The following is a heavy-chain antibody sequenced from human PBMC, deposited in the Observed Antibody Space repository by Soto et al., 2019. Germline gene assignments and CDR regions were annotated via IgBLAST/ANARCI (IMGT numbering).Heavy chain of an antibody. V-gene: IGHV4-30-4*01. J-gene: IGHJ4*02. CDR2: IYYSGST. Sequence: SETLSLTCTVSGGSISSGDYYWSWIRQPPGKGLEWIGYIYYSGSTYYNPSLKSRVTISVDTSKDQFSLKLSSVTAADTAVYYCARDPYCSSTSCYVVWGQGTLVTVSS. D-gene: IGHD2-2*01. CDR3: ARDPYCSSTSCYVV. CDR1: GGSISSGDYY.